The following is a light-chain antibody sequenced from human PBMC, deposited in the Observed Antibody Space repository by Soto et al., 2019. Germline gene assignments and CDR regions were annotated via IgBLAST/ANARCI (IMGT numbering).Light chain of an antibody. Sequence: DIVMTQSPATLSVAPGERVTFSCRASQGVSRKLAWYQHKPGQAPRLLISGASTGATGLPARFSGSGSGTEFTLTISSLQSEDFAVYYCQQYNNWPAWTFGQGTKVDIK. V-gene: IGKV3-15*01. CDR3: QQYNNWPAWT. CDR1: QGVSRK. J-gene: IGKJ1*01. CDR2: GAS.